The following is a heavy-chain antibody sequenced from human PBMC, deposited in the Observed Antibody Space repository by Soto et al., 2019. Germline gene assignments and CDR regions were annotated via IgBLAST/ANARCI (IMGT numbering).Heavy chain of an antibody. CDR1: GGSFSGYY. D-gene: IGHD2-2*01. CDR2: INHSGNT. J-gene: IGHJ6*02. V-gene: IGHV4-34*01. CDR3: TRGPRCINTACSNDYHRFGLAV. Sequence: SETLSLTCAVYGGSFSGYYWNWIRQPPGKGLEWIAEINHSGNTNYNPSLQSRVIISIDTSKKQFSLKLSSATAADTAMYYCTRGPRCINTACSNDYHRFGLAVWGQRTTVTVSS.